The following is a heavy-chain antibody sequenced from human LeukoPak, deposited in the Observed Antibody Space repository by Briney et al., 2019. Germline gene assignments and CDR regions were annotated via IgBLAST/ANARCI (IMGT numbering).Heavy chain of an antibody. V-gene: IGHV1-69*05. CDR2: SIPIFGTA. D-gene: IGHD3-22*01. J-gene: IGHJ4*02. CDR3: ARDQYDSSGYYYY. CDR1: GGTFSSYA. Sequence: SVKVSCNASGGTFSSYAISWVRQAPGQGLEWMGRSIPIFGTANYAQKFQGRVTITTDESTSTAYMELSSLRSEDTAVYYCARDQYDSSGYYYYWGQGTLVTVSS.